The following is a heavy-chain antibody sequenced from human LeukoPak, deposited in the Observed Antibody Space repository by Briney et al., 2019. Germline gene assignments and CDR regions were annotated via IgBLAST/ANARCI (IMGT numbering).Heavy chain of an antibody. CDR3: ARHGNDFWSGYEYYFDY. V-gene: IGHV4-38-2*01. J-gene: IGHJ4*02. Sequence: PSETLSLTCAVSGYSISSGYYWGWIRQPPGKGLEWIGCIYHSGSTYYNPSLKSRVTISVDMSKNQFSLKLSSVTAADTAVYYCARHGNDFWSGYEYYFDYWGQGTLVTVSS. D-gene: IGHD3-3*01. CDR1: GYSISSGYY. CDR2: IYHSGST.